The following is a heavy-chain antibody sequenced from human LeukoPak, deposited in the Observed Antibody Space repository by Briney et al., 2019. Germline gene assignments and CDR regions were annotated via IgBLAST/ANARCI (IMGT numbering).Heavy chain of an antibody. D-gene: IGHD2-2*01. J-gene: IGHJ5*02. CDR1: GGSISSGGYY. Sequence: SETLSLTCTVSGGSISSGGYYWSWIRQPPGKGLEWIGYISYSGSTNYNPSLKSRVTISIDTSKNQFSLKLSSVTAADTAVYYCASGGFCGSTTCYPNWFDPWGQGTLVTVSS. CDR3: ASGGFCGSTTCYPNWFDP. V-gene: IGHV4-61*08. CDR2: ISYSGST.